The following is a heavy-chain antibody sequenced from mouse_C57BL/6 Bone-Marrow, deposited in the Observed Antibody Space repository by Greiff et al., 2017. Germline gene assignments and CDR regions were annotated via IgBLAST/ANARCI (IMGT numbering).Heavy chain of an antibody. CDR3: ARHGGYYAFDY. Sequence: EVKLMESGGGLVQPGGSLKLSCAASGFTFSDYYMYWVRQTPEKRLEWVAYISNGGGSTYYPDTVKGRFTISRDNAKNTLYLQMSRLKSEDTAMYYCARHGGYYAFDYWGQGTTLTVSS. CDR1: GFTFSDYY. D-gene: IGHD2-3*01. CDR2: ISNGGGST. V-gene: IGHV5-12*01. J-gene: IGHJ2*01.